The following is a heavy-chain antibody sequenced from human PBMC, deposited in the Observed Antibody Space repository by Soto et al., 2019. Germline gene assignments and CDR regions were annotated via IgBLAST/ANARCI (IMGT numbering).Heavy chain of an antibody. D-gene: IGHD6-6*01. Sequence: QVQLVQSGAEVKKPGASVKVSSKASGYTFTSYDINWVRQATGQGPEWMGWMNPDSGHTGYARKFRDRISMTRNTSITTAYMELTSLRSDDTAIYYCARGRVRSSSSNYFDPWGRGTQVTVSS. CDR1: GYTFTSYD. CDR3: ARGRVRSSSSNYFDP. V-gene: IGHV1-8*01. CDR2: MNPDSGHT. J-gene: IGHJ5*02.